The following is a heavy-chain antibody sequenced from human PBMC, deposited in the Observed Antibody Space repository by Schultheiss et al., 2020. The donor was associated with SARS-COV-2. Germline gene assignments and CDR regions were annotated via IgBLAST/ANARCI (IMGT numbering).Heavy chain of an antibody. CDR2: IYWNNDK. CDR3: ARMVVTAIPYYAMDV. Sequence: SGPTLVKPTQTLTLTCTFSGFSLSTSGVGVGWIRQPPGKALEWLALIYWNNDKCYSPSLKTRLTVSKDTSKNQVVLTMTNMDPVDTATYYCARMVVTAIPYYAMDVWGQGTTVTVSS. CDR1: GFSLSTSGVG. V-gene: IGHV2-5*01. J-gene: IGHJ6*02. D-gene: IGHD2-21*02.